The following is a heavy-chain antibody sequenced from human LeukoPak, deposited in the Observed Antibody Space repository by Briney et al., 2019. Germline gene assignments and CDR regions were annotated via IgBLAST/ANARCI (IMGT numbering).Heavy chain of an antibody. CDR2: ISSSSSTI. Sequence: PGGSLRLSCAASGFTFSSYSMNWVRQAPGKGLEWVSYISSSSSTIYYADSVKGRFTISRDNAKNSLYLQMNSLRAEDTAVYYCARGNTGYNSNWGRDFDCWGQGTLVTVSS. D-gene: IGHD4-11*01. CDR3: ARGNTGYNSNWGRDFDC. V-gene: IGHV3-48*01. J-gene: IGHJ4*02. CDR1: GFTFSSYS.